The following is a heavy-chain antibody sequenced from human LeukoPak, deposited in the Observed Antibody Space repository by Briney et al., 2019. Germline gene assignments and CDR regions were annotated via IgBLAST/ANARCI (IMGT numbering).Heavy chain of an antibody. CDR1: GGSFSDYS. Sequence: ASVKVSCKASGGSFSDYSISWVRQAPGQGLEWMGRIIAILDTAHYAQKFQGRFTITADKSTTTVYMELGSLRSDDTAVYYCVRSGYDYDWFDPWGQGTLVTVSS. CDR2: IIAILDTA. J-gene: IGHJ5*02. CDR3: VRSGYDYDWFDP. V-gene: IGHV1-69*08. D-gene: IGHD5-12*01.